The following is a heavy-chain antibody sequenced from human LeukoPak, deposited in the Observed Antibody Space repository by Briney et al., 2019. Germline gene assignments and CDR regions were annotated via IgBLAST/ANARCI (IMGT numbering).Heavy chain of an antibody. CDR1: GFTFSSYA. CDR3: AKEHLKNSGYSYGYEGC. V-gene: IGHV3-23*01. CDR2: ISGSGGST. J-gene: IGHJ4*02. D-gene: IGHD5-18*01. Sequence: GGSLRLSCAASGFTFSSYAMSWVRQAPGKGLEWVSAISGSGGSTYYADSVKGRFTISRDNSKNTLYLQMNSLRAEDTAVYYCAKEHLKNSGYSYGYEGCWGQGTLVTVSS.